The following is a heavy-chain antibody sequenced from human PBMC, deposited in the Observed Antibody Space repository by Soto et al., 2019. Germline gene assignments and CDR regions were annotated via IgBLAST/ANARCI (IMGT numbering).Heavy chain of an antibody. J-gene: IGHJ4*02. CDR3: ARESGNRVTFDY. CDR1: GYSISSGYY. Sequence: KPSETLSLTCAVSGYSISSGYYWGWIRQPPGKGLEWIGSIYHSGSTYYNPSLKSRVTISVDTSKNQFSLKLSSVTAADTAVYYCARESGNRVTFDYWGQGTLVTVSS. D-gene: IGHD4-4*01. V-gene: IGHV4-38-2*02. CDR2: IYHSGST.